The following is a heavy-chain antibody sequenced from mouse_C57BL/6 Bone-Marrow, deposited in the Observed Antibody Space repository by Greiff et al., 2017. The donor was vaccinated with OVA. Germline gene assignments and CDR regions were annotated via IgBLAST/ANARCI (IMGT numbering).Heavy chain of an antibody. CDR2: IRSKSSNYAT. CDR1: GFTFNTYA. D-gene: IGHD2-3*01. J-gene: IGHJ2*01. CDR3: AGVTTDY. V-gene: IGHV10-3*01. Sequence: EVQGVESGGGLVQPKGSLKLSCAASGFTFNTYAMHWVRQAPGKGLEWVARIRSKSSNYATYYADSVKDRFTISRDNAKNTLYLQMSSLKSEDTAMYYCAGVTTDYWGQGTTLTVSS.